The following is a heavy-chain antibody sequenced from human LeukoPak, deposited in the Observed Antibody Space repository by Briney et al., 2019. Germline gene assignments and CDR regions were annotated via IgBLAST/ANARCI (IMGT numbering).Heavy chain of an antibody. V-gene: IGHV5-51*01. J-gene: IGHJ3*02. CDR3: ARPSRGDTAALDAFNI. Sequence: GESLKISCKGSGYSFTSYWIGWVRQMPGKGLEWMGIIYPGDSDTRYSPSFQGQVTISADKSISTAYLQWSSLKASDTAMYYCARPSRGDTAALDAFNIWGQGTMVTVSS. CDR2: IYPGDSDT. D-gene: IGHD5-18*01. CDR1: GYSFTSYW.